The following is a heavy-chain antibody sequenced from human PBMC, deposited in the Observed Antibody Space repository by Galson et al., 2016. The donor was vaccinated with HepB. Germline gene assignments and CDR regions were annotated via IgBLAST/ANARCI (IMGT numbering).Heavy chain of an antibody. CDR1: GGSIRNYY. CDR3: ARGLVVPAATFDY. Sequence: ETLSLTCNVSGGSIRNYYWSWIRQPPGKGLGWIGHIFYSGSTNHNPSFKSRVTMSVDTSKNPFSLKLSSVTAADTAVYYCARGLVVPAATFDYWGQGTLVTVSS. V-gene: IGHV4-59*01. CDR2: IFYSGST. J-gene: IGHJ4*02. D-gene: IGHD2-2*01.